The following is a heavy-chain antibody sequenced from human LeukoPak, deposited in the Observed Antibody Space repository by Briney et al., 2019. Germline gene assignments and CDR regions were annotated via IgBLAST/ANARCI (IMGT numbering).Heavy chain of an antibody. CDR3: ARGPPTFIVGATPDS. D-gene: IGHD1-26*01. CDR2: INPSGGST. Sequence: GASVKVSCKASGYTFTSYYMHWVRQAPGQGLEWRGIINPSGGSTSYAQKFQGRVTMTRDTSTSTVYMELSSLRSEDTAVYYCARGPPTFIVGATPDSWGHGTLVTVSS. CDR1: GYTFTSYY. V-gene: IGHV1-46*03. J-gene: IGHJ5*01.